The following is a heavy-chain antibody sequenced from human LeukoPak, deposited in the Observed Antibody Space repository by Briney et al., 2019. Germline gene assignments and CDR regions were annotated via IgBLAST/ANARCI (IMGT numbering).Heavy chain of an antibody. CDR1: SYSISSGYY. J-gene: IGHJ4*02. D-gene: IGHD4-17*01. Sequence: SETLSLTCTVSSYSISSGYYWGWIRQPPGKGLEWIGSIYHSGSTYYNPSLKSRVTISVDTSKNQFSLKLSSVTAADTAVYYCARGTWTTKRFDYWGQGTLVTVSS. CDR3: ARGTWTTKRFDY. V-gene: IGHV4-38-2*02. CDR2: IYHSGST.